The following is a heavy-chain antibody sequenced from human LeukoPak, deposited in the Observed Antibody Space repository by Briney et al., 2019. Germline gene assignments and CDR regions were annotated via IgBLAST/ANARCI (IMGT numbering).Heavy chain of an antibody. D-gene: IGHD2-15*01. CDR1: GGPIISHY. CDR2: ISNSGST. V-gene: IGHV4-59*11. J-gene: IGHJ6*03. CDR3: GRDALVGYLSFYYMDV. Sequence: SETLSLTCTVSGGPIISHYWSWIRQSPVKGLEWIGDISNSGSTSYNPSLKSRVTISIDTSKNQFSLKLSSVTAADTAVYYCGRDALVGYLSFYYMDVWGKGTTVTVSS.